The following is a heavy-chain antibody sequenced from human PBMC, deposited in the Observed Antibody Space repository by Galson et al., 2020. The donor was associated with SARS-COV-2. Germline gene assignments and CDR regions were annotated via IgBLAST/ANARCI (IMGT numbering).Heavy chain of an antibody. J-gene: IGHJ3*02. CDR1: GGSISSYY. Sequence: SETLSLTCTVSGGSISSYYWSWIRQPAGKGLEWIGRIYTSGSTNYNPSLKSRVTMSVDTSKNQFSLKLSSVTAADTAVYYCARGSASYSSTERIFDIWGQGTMVTVSS. CDR3: ARGSASYSSTERIFDI. V-gene: IGHV4-4*07. D-gene: IGHD6-13*01. CDR2: IYTSGST.